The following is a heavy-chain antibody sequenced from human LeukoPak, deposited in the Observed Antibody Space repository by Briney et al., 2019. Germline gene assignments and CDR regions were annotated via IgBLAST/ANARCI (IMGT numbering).Heavy chain of an antibody. V-gene: IGHV3-73*01. Sequence: GGSLRLSCAASGFTFSGSAMHWVCQASGKGLEWVGRIRSKANSYATAYAASVKGRFTISRDDSKNTAYLQMNSLKTEDTAVYYCTRLNPVVVTARDYYYYYMDVWGKGTTVTISS. CDR2: IRSKANSYAT. J-gene: IGHJ6*03. CDR1: GFTFSGSA. CDR3: TRLNPVVVTARDYYYYYMDV. D-gene: IGHD2-21*02.